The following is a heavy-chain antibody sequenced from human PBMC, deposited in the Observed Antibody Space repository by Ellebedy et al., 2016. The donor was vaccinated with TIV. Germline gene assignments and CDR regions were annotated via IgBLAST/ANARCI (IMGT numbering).Heavy chain of an antibody. V-gene: IGHV3-21*01. CDR2: ISTTSTNI. CDR1: GFTFSSYS. Sequence: GGSLRLXCAASGFTFSSYSMNWVRQAPGKGLEWVSSISTTSTNIYYADSVKGRFTISRDNARYSLYLQMNSLRAEDTAVYYCGRSLVGRGYFDFWGQGTLVTVSS. CDR3: GRSLVGRGYFDF. J-gene: IGHJ4*02. D-gene: IGHD6-13*01.